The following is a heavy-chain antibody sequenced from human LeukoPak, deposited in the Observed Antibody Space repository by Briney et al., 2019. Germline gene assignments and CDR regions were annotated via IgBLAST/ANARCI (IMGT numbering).Heavy chain of an antibody. J-gene: IGHJ6*03. V-gene: IGHV4-59*12. D-gene: IGHD1-7*01. Sequence: SETLSLTCTVSGGSISSYYWSWIRQPPGKGLEWIGYIYHSGSTYYNPSLKSRVTISVDRSKNQFSLKLSSVTAADTAVYYCATGITGTTGYYYYYYMDVWGKGTTVTVSS. CDR3: ATGITGTTGYYYYYYMDV. CDR2: IYHSGST. CDR1: GGSISSYY.